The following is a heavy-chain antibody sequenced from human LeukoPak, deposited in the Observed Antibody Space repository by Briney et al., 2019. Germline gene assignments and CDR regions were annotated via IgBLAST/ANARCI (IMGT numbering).Heavy chain of an antibody. CDR3: ARGGGGAADS. V-gene: IGHV3-53*01. J-gene: IGHJ4*02. CDR2: IYKDDRVSRFYNGDTK. Sequence: VGSLRLSCAASEFSVSGNFMSWVRQAPGKGLEGVSGIYKDDRVSRFYNGDTKYYAESVRGRFPISRDNPTNTLFLQMNTLRAEAPAVYYCARGGGGAADSWGQGTLVTVSS. D-gene: IGHD3-16*01. CDR1: EFSVSGNF.